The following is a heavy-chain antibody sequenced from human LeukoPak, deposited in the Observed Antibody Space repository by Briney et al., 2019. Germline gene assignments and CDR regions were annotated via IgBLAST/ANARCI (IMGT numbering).Heavy chain of an antibody. CDR3: ARRYCSTTNCLFDY. J-gene: IGHJ4*02. D-gene: IGHD2-2*01. CDR1: GFTFSSYE. CDR2: IGRTGSTK. V-gene: IGHV3-48*03. Sequence: PGGSLRLSRAASGFTFSSYEMDWVRQAPGKGLVWVSYIGRTGSTKFYADSLEGRFTISRDNAKNSLYLQMNSLRAEDTAVYYCARRYCSTTNCLFDYWGQGTLVTVSS.